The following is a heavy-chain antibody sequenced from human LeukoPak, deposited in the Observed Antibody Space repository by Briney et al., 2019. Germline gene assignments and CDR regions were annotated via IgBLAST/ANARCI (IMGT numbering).Heavy chain of an antibody. CDR2: IYYSGRS. CDR1: VGSISSSSYY. J-gene: IGHJ4*02. CDR3: ARLYYDSSGYYQICYFDY. V-gene: IGHV4-39*01. D-gene: IGHD3-22*01. Sequence: SETLSLTCTVSVGSISSSSYYWGWIRQPPGKGLEWIGSIYYSGRSYYNPSLKSRVTISVDTSKNQFSLNLSSVTGADTAVYYCARLYYDSSGYYQICYFDYWGQGTLVTVSS.